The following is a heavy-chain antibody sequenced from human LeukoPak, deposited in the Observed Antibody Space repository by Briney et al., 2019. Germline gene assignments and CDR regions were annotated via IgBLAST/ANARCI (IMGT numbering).Heavy chain of an antibody. D-gene: IGHD3-22*01. Sequence: GGSLRLSCAASGFTFSSYGMHWVRQAPGKGLEWVAFIRYDGSNKYYADSVKGRFTISRDNSKNTLYLQMNSLRAEDTAVYYCAKVGDDSSGYVDYWGQGTLVTVSS. CDR3: AKVGDDSSGYVDY. J-gene: IGHJ4*02. CDR2: IRYDGSNK. V-gene: IGHV3-30*02. CDR1: GFTFSSYG.